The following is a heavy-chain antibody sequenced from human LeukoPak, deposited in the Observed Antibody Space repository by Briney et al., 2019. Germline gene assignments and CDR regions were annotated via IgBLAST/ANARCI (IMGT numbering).Heavy chain of an antibody. CDR1: GFTFSRFA. J-gene: IGHJ6*02. V-gene: IGHV3-23*01. D-gene: IGHD3-10*01. CDR3: AKDRGIILTGHGMDV. Sequence: GGSLRLSCEASGFTFSRFAMTWVRQAPGKGLEWVSTIGGLGESTNYADSVKGRFTISKDNSKNTLYLQMNNLRAEDKAVYYCAKDRGIILTGHGMDVWGQGTTVTVSS. CDR2: IGGLGEST.